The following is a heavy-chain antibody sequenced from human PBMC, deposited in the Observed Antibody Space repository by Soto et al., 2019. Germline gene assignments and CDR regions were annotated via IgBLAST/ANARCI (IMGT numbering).Heavy chain of an antibody. CDR3: AKNGQPPYYYYGLDV. J-gene: IGHJ6*02. CDR1: GFTFTSTD. Sequence: ASVKVTCKTSGFTFTSTDRHWVRQAPGQSLEWIGWINADSGGTNYAQKFQGRVTMTIDTSTSTAYMELRSLTSDDTAVYYCAKNGQPPYYYYGLDVWGQGTKVTV. V-gene: IGHV1-18*01. D-gene: IGHD2-8*01. CDR2: INADSGGT.